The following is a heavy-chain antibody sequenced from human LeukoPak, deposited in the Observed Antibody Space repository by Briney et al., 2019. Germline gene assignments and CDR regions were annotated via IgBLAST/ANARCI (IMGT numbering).Heavy chain of an antibody. CDR2: IYHSGST. CDR3: ARERGKWPDSFDAFDI. D-gene: IGHD3-16*01. V-gene: IGHV4-38-2*02. J-gene: IGHJ3*02. CDR1: GYSISSGYY. Sequence: SETLSLTCTVSGYSISSGYYWGWIRQPPGKGLEWIGEIYHSGSTNYNPSLKSRVTISVDTSKNQFSLKLSSVTAADTAVYYCARERGKWPDSFDAFDIWGQGTMVTVSS.